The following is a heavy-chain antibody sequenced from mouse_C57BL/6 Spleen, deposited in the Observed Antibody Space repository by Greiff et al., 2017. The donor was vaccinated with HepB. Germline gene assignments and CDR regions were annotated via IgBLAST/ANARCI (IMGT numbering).Heavy chain of an antibody. D-gene: IGHD1-1*01. CDR3: ASRDYGSKQYLDY. Sequence: QVQLQQSGAELARPGASVKLSCKASGYTFTSYGISWVKQRTGQGLEWIGEIYPRSGNTYYNEKFKGKATLTADKSSSTAYMELRSLTSEDSAVYFCASRDYGSKQYLDYWGQGTTLTVSS. V-gene: IGHV1-81*01. CDR1: GYTFTSYG. CDR2: IYPRSGNT. J-gene: IGHJ2*01.